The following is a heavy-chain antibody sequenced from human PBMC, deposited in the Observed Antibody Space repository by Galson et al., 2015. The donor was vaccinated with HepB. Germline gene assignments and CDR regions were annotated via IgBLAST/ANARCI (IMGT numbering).Heavy chain of an antibody. CDR3: ARVGYCSSTSCRYYYYYYGMDV. D-gene: IGHD2-2*01. CDR2: ISSSSSTI. J-gene: IGHJ6*02. V-gene: IGHV3-48*02. CDR1: GFTFSSYS. Sequence: SLRLSCAASGFTFSSYSMNWVRQAPGKGLEWVSYISSSSSTIYYADSVKGRFTISRDNAKNSPYLQMNSLRDEDTAVYYCARVGYCSSTSCRYYYYYYGMDVWGQGTTVTVSS.